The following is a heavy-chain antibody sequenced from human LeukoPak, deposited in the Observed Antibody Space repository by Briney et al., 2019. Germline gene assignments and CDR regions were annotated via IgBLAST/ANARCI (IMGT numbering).Heavy chain of an antibody. D-gene: IGHD2-2*01. V-gene: IGHV3-66*01. CDR3: ARDGGSGYCSSSNCYEGFDY. J-gene: IGHJ4*02. Sequence: PGGSLRLSCAASGFTFSSNYMSWVRQAPGKGLEWVSTIYSGESAYYADSVKGRFTISRDNSKNALVLQMNSLTAADTAVYYCARDGGSGYCSSSNCYEGFDYWGQGTLVTVSS. CDR1: GFTFSSNY. CDR2: IYSGESA.